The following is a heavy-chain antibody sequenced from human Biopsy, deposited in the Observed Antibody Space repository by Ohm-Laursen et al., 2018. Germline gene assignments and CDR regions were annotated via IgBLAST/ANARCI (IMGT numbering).Heavy chain of an antibody. V-gene: IGHV4-39*01. J-gene: IGHJ5*02. CDR2: VFHSGIT. CDR1: GGSVSSNVHY. Sequence: VTLSLTCTVSGGSVSSNVHYWAWIRQPPGKGLECIGTVFHSGITFYNPSLKSRVTISIDTSKNQFSLTRSSVTAADTAVYYCARHPTGFWFDPWGHGTLVTVSS. CDR3: ARHPTGFWFDP.